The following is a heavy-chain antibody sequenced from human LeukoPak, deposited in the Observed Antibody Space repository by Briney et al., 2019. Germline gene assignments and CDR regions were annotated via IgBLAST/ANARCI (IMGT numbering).Heavy chain of an antibody. Sequence: SETLSLTCVVYGGSFSGYYWSWIRQPPGKGLEWIGEINHSGSTNYNPSLKSRVIISVDTSKNQFSLKLTSVTAADTAVYYCARSRLHPIIFDYWGQGTLVTVSP. CDR2: INHSGST. J-gene: IGHJ4*02. D-gene: IGHD5-24*01. V-gene: IGHV4-34*01. CDR3: ARSRLHPIIFDY. CDR1: GGSFSGYY.